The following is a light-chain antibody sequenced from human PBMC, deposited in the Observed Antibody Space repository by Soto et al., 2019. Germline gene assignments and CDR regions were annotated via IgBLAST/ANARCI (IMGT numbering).Light chain of an antibody. J-gene: IGLJ1*01. CDR2: EVS. Sequence: QSVLTQPASVSGFPGQSITISCTGTSSDVGGFKFVSWYQQHPGKAPKLMIYEVSYRPSGVSNRFSGSKSGNTASLTISGLQAEDEADYYRNSYTSRSTLDVFGTGTKVTVL. CDR3: NSYTSRSTLDV. V-gene: IGLV2-14*01. CDR1: SSDVGGFKF.